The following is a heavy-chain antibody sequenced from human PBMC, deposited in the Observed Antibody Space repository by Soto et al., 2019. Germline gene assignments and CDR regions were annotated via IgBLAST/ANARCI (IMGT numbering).Heavy chain of an antibody. CDR3: ARERGDEWELLLDY. J-gene: IGHJ4*02. V-gene: IGHV3-64*02. Sequence: LRLSCAASGFKFSSYAMRWVRQAPGKGLEYVSAISSNGGSTYYADSVKGRFTISRDNSKNTLYLQMGSLRAEDMAVYYCARERGDEWELLLDYWGQGTLVTVSS. CDR2: ISSNGGST. CDR1: GFKFSSYA. D-gene: IGHD1-26*01.